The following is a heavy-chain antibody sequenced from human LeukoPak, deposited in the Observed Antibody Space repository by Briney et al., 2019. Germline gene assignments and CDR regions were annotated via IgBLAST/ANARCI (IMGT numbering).Heavy chain of an antibody. CDR2: ITYSGDST. CDR1: GFTFNNYG. CDR3: ARRVAVGNWFDP. Sequence: PGGSLRLSCAASGFTFNNYGMSWVRQAPGKGLEWVSSITYSGDSTYCADSVKGRFTISRDNSKNTLYLQMSSLRVDDTAVYYCARRVAVGNWFDPWGQGTLVTV. D-gene: IGHD3-22*01. J-gene: IGHJ5*02. V-gene: IGHV3-23*01.